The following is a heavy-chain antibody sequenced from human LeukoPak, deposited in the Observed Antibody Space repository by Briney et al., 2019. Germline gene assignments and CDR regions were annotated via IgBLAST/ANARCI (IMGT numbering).Heavy chain of an antibody. CDR3: ATGYLVTAGLMDV. CDR2: CDPEDGKT. J-gene: IGHJ6*02. CDR1: GYTLTELS. Sequence: GASVKVSCKVSGYTLTELSMFWVRQAPGKGLEWMGSCDPEDGKTVYAQKFQGRVTMTEDTSTDTAYMELSSLRSEDTAVYYCATGYLVTAGLMDVWGQGTTVTVSS. D-gene: IGHD6-13*01. V-gene: IGHV1-24*01.